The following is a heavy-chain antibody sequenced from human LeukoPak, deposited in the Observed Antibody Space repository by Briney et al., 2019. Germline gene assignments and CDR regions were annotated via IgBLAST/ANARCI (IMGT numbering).Heavy chain of an antibody. Sequence: PGGSLRLSCTASGFTFGDYAMSWVRQAPGKGLEWVGFIRSKAYGGTTEYAASVKGRFTISRDDSKSIAYLQMNSLKTEDTAVYYCTRARLHWYFDLWGRGTLVTVSS. V-gene: IGHV3-49*04. J-gene: IGHJ2*01. CDR3: TRARLHWYFDL. CDR1: GFTFGDYA. CDR2: IRSKAYGGTT. D-gene: IGHD4-11*01.